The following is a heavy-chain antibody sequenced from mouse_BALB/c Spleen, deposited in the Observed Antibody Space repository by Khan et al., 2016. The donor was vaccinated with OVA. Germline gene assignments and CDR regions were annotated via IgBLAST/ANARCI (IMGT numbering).Heavy chain of an antibody. CDR3: ARSNYYGSGLYAMDY. D-gene: IGHD1-1*01. Sequence: DLVMPGAAVTLSCKASGYTFTSYWINWIKQRPGQGLEWIGRIAPGSGSTSYHDMFKGKATLTVDASSSSAYIQLSSLSSEDSAVYFSARSNYYGSGLYAMDYWGQGTSVTVSS. CDR1: GYTFTSYW. V-gene: IGHV1S41*01. CDR2: IAPGSGST. J-gene: IGHJ4*01.